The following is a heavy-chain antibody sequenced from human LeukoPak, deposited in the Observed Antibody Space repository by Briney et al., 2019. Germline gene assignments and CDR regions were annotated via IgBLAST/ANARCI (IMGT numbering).Heavy chain of an antibody. CDR3: AKEDYYGSGSPPGSDFDI. V-gene: IGHV3-23*01. J-gene: IGHJ3*02. CDR1: GFTFSSYA. CDR2: ISGSGGST. D-gene: IGHD3-10*01. Sequence: GGSLRLSCAASGFTFSSYAMSWVRQAPGKGLEWVSAISGSGGSTYYADSVKGRFTISRDNSKNTLYLQMNSLRAKDTAVYYCAKEDYYGSGSPPGSDFDIWGQGTMVTVSS.